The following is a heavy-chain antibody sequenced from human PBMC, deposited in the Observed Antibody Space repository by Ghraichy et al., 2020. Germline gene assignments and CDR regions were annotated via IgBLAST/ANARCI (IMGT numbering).Heavy chain of an antibody. Sequence: ASVKVSCKASGYTFTSYGISWVRQAPGQGLEWMGWISAYNGNTNYAQKLQGRVTMTTDTSTSTAYMELRSLRSDDTAVYYCARDPTYYDFWSGYYAGGEGFDYWGQGTLGTVSS. V-gene: IGHV1-18*01. D-gene: IGHD3-3*01. CDR3: ARDPTYYDFWSGYYAGGEGFDY. CDR2: ISAYNGNT. J-gene: IGHJ4*02. CDR1: GYTFTSYG.